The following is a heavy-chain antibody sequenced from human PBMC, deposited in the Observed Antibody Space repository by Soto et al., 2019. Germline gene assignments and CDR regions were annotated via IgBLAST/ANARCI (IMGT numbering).Heavy chain of an antibody. CDR1: GFTFTRYS. CDR2: ISSTTNYI. J-gene: IGHJ4*02. CDR3: ARESEDLTSNFDY. V-gene: IGHV3-21*06. Sequence: PGGSLRLSCRASGFTFTRYSMNWVRQAPGKGLEWVSSISSTTNYIYYGDSMKGRFTISRDNAKNSLYLEMNSLRAEDTAVYYCARESEDLTSNFDYWGQGTLVTVS.